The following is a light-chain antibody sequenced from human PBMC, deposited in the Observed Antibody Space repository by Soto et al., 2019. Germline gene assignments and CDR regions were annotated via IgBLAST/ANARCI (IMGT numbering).Light chain of an antibody. CDR2: WAS. CDR1: QSVLHSSNNKNY. V-gene: IGKV4-1*01. J-gene: IGKJ5*01. Sequence: DIVMTQSPDSLAVSLGERATINCKSSQSVLHSSNNKNYLSWYQQTPGQPPKLLIYWASIRESGVPDRFGGSGSGTDFTLTISSLQAEDVAVYYCQQYYSSPSITFGQGTRLEIK. CDR3: QQYYSSPSIT.